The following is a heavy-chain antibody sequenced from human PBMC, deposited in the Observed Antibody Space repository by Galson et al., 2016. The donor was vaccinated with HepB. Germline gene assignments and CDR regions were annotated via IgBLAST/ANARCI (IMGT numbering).Heavy chain of an antibody. V-gene: IGHV3-13*04. CDR1: GFTFSSYD. CDR3: ARVGSSWPQSKWYFDL. J-gene: IGHJ2*01. D-gene: IGHD6-13*01. Sequence: SLRLSCAASGFTFSSYDMHWVRQATGKTLEWVSAIGTAGNTSYSGSVKGRLTIARENAKNSLYLQRSSLTAGDTAVYFCARVGSSWPQSKWYFDLWGRGTLVTVSS. CDR2: IGTAGNT.